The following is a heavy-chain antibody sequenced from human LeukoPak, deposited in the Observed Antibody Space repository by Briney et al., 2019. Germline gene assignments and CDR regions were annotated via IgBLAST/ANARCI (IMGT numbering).Heavy chain of an antibody. J-gene: IGHJ4*02. V-gene: IGHV1-2*02. Sequence: ASVKVSCKASGYTFTGYYMHWVRQAPGQGLEWMGWINPNSGGTKYAQEFQGRVTMTRDASISTAYMELSSLTSDDTALYYCATDGAVAGTAYPEYWGQGTLVTVSS. CDR3: ATDGAVAGTAYPEY. D-gene: IGHD6-19*01. CDR2: INPNSGGT. CDR1: GYTFTGYY.